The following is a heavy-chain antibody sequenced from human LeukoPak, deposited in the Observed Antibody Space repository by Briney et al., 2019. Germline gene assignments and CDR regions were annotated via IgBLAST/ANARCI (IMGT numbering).Heavy chain of an antibody. CDR2: IYTDGGT. CDR3: ARDIAAAGSYFDY. CDR1: GGSISGYY. V-gene: IGHV4-4*07. Sequence: PSETLSLTCSASGGSISGYYWNWIRQPAGKGLEWIGRIYTDGGTLYNPSLKSRVTMSVDTSKNQFSLKLSSVTAADTAVYYCARDIAAAGSYFDYWGQGTLVTVSS. J-gene: IGHJ4*02. D-gene: IGHD6-13*01.